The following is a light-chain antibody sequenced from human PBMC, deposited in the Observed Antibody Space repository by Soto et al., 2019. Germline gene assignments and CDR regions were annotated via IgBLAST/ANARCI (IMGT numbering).Light chain of an antibody. CDR1: QSISSN. J-gene: IGKJ4*01. CDR3: QQYSNWLLLT. Sequence: EILMTQSPATLSVSTGERATLSCRASQSISSNLAWYQQKPGQTPRLLIYGASTRATGIPARFSGSGGGTAFTLPISSLQSEDFSVYYCQQYSNWLLLTFGGGTKVDIK. CDR2: GAS. V-gene: IGKV3-15*01.